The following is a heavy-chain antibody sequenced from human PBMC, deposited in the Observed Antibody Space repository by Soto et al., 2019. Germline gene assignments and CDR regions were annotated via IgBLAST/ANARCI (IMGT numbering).Heavy chain of an antibody. J-gene: IGHJ6*02. Sequence: SETLSLTCTVSGGSVSSGSYYWIWIRHPPGKGLEWIGYIYYSGSTNYNPSLKSRVTISVDTSKNQFSLKLSSVTAADTAVYYCARDRGTKHRHGMDVWGQGTTVTVSS. D-gene: IGHD1-1*01. V-gene: IGHV4-61*01. CDR2: IYYSGST. CDR1: GGSVSSGSYY. CDR3: ARDRGTKHRHGMDV.